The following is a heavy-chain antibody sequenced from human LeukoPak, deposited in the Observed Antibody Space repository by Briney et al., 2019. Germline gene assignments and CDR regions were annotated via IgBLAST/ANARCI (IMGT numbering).Heavy chain of an antibody. CDR1: GGSISSSSYY. J-gene: IGHJ4*02. CDR2: IYYSGST. D-gene: IGHD4-11*01. V-gene: IGHV4-39*01. CDR3: GRLTDEGLESSSYFDY. Sequence: SETLSLACTVSGGSISSSSYYWGWIRQPPGKGLEWIGSIYYSGSTYYNPSLKSRVTISVDTSKNQFSLKLSSVTAADTAVYYCGRLTDEGLESSSYFDYWGQGTLVTVSS.